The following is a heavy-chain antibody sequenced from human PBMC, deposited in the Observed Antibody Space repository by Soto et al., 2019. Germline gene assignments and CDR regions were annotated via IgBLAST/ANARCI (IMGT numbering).Heavy chain of an antibody. Sequence: QVQLQESGPGLVKPSQTLSLTCIVYGDSISRGGYFWTWIRKHPGKGLEWIGYIYYSGSAFYNPSLNSRVNMSVHTSKHQFSLNLRSVTAADTAVFYCARGILRPNHYMDVWGKGTAVAVSS. V-gene: IGHV4-31*03. J-gene: IGHJ6*03. CDR1: GDSISRGGYF. CDR2: IYYSGSA. D-gene: IGHD1-26*01. CDR3: ARGILRPNHYMDV.